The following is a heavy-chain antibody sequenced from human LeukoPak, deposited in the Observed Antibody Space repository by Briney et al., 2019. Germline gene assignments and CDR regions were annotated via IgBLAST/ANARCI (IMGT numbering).Heavy chain of an antibody. CDR3: ARDKVPGDY. CDR1: GGSISGYY. V-gene: IGHV4-59*01. D-gene: IGHD1-1*01. CDR2: IFYSGSA. J-gene: IGHJ4*02. Sequence: SETLSLTCTVSGGSISGYYWNCIRQPPGKGLEWIGYIFYSGSADYNPALKGRVTISVDTSKNQFSLKLSSVTAADTAVYYCARDKVPGDYWGQGTLVTVSS.